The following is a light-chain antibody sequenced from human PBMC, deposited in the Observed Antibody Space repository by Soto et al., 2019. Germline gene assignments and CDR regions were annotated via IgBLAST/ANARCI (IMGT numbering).Light chain of an antibody. CDR2: DAS. V-gene: IGKV3-11*01. CDR1: QSVNTN. Sequence: EIVMTQSPATLSVSPGERATLSCRASQSVNTNLAWYQLKPGQAPRLLIYDASNRATGIPARFSGSGSGTDFTLTISSLEPEDFAVYYCQQRSNWPPWTFGQGTKVDI. CDR3: QQRSNWPPWT. J-gene: IGKJ1*01.